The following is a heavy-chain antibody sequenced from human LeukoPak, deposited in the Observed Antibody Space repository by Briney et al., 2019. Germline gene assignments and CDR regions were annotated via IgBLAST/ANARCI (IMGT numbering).Heavy chain of an antibody. CDR2: IIPIFGIA. V-gene: IGHV1-69*04. J-gene: IGHJ6*02. Sequence: GASVKVSCKASGGTFSSYAISWVRQAPGQGLEWMGRIIPIFGIANYAQNFQGRVTITADKSTSTAYMELSSLRSEDTAVYYCARGNYGSGRRTNYGMDVWGQGTKVTVSS. CDR3: ARGNYGSGRRTNYGMDV. D-gene: IGHD3-10*01. CDR1: GGTFSSYA.